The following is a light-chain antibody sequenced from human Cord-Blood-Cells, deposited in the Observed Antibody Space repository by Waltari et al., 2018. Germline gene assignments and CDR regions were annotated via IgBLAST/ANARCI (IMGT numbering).Light chain of an antibody. Sequence: EIVLTPYPPSLSLSSGQTCSSSCRANQSVSSYLAWYQQQPGQARRLLIYDASNRATGSRARFSGSGSGTDFTLTMNGRGPQDFAVYYCEKRSNWPRTFGQGTKLEIK. CDR3: EKRSNWPRT. J-gene: IGKJ2*01. V-gene: IGKV3-11*01. CDR1: QSVSSY. CDR2: DAS.